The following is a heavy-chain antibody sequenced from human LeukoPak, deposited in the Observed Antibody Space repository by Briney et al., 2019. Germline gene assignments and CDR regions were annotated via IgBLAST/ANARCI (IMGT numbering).Heavy chain of an antibody. V-gene: IGHV3-33*01. CDR2: IWYDGSNK. CDR3: ARAHNYGGTAFDY. J-gene: IGHJ4*02. CDR1: GFTFSSYG. Sequence: GGSLRLTCAASGFTFSSYGMHWVRQAPGKGLEWVAVIWYDGSNKYYADSVKGRFTISRDNSKNTLYLQMNSLRAEDTAVYYCARAHNYGGTAFDYWGQGTLVTVSS. D-gene: IGHD4-23*01.